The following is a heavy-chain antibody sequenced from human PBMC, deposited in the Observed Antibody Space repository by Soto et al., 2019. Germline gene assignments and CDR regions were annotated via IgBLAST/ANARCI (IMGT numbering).Heavy chain of an antibody. V-gene: IGHV1-18*04. CDR1: GYDFSSYG. CDR2: ISASNGNR. Sequence: QVQLVQSGAEVKKTGASVKVSCKASGYDFSSYGISWVRQAPGQGLEWMGWISASNGNRDYAQQFQGRVTMTSDTSRTTAYMELRSLRSDDTGVYYCVRDPQRNDYWGQGTLVNVSS. J-gene: IGHJ4*02. D-gene: IGHD2-2*01. CDR3: VRDPQRNDY.